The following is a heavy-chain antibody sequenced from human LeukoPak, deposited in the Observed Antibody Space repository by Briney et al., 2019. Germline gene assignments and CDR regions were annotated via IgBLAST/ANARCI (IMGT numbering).Heavy chain of an antibody. Sequence: SETLSLTCTVSGYSVSSGYYWGWIRQPPGKGLEWIGSIYHSGSTYYNPSLKSRVTISVDTSKNQFSLKLSSVTAADTAVYYCARNRKIMITFGGVTGAFDIWGQGTMVTVSS. V-gene: IGHV4-38-2*02. CDR1: GYSVSSGYY. CDR3: ARNRKIMITFGGVTGAFDI. CDR2: IYHSGST. D-gene: IGHD3-16*01. J-gene: IGHJ3*02.